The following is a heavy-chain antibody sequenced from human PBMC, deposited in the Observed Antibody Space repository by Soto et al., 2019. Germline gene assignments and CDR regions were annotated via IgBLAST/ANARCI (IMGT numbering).Heavy chain of an antibody. CDR1: GYIFTSYW. Sequence: VESLKISCKGSGYIFTSYWISCFLQMPVKVLEWMGRIDPSDSYTNYSPSFQGHVTISADKSISTAYLQWSSLKASDTAMYYCARQGIAAAGTNFDYWGQGTLVTVSS. J-gene: IGHJ4*02. CDR2: IDPSDSYT. D-gene: IGHD6-13*01. V-gene: IGHV5-10-1*01. CDR3: ARQGIAAAGTNFDY.